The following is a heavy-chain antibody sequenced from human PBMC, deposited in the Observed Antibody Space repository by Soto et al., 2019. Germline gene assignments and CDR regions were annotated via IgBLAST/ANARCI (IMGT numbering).Heavy chain of an antibody. J-gene: IGHJ5*02. CDR2: IYYSGST. V-gene: IGHV4-30-4*01. CDR1: GGSISSGDCY. Sequence: SETLSLTCTVSGGSISSGDCYWSWIRQPPGKGLEWIGYIYYSGSTYYNPSLKSRVTISVDTSKNQFSLKLSSVTAADTAVYYCARDLVPNWFDPWGQGTLVTVSS. CDR3: ARDLVPNWFDP.